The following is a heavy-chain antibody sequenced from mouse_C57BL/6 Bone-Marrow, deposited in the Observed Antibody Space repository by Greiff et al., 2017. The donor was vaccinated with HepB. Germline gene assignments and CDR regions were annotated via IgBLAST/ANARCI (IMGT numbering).Heavy chain of an antibody. CDR3: NTDYGSRAWVAY. CDR2: IVPENGDT. Sequence: EVQRVESGAELVRPGASVKLSCTASGFNFKDDYMHWVKQRPEQGLEWIGWIVPENGDTEYASKFQGKATITADTSSNTAYLHLSSLTSEDTAVYSCNTDYGSRAWVAYWGRGTLITVTA. V-gene: IGHV14-4*01. CDR1: GFNFKDDY. D-gene: IGHD1-1*01. J-gene: IGHJ3*01.